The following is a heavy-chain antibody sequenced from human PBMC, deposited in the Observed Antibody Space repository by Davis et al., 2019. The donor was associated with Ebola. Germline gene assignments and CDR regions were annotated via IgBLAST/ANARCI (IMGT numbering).Heavy chain of an antibody. CDR2: ISGSGGST. D-gene: IGHD3-10*01. Sequence: GGSLRLSCAASGFTFSSYAMSWVRQAPGKGLEWVSAISGSGGSTYYADSVKGRFTISRDNSKNTLYLQMNSLRAEDTAVYYCARDGWGDYYGLDVWGQGTTVTVSS. CDR1: GFTFSSYA. J-gene: IGHJ6*02. CDR3: ARDGWGDYYGLDV. V-gene: IGHV3-23*01.